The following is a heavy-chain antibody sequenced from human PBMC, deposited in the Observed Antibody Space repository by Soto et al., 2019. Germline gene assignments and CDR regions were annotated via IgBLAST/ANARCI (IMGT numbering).Heavy chain of an antibody. J-gene: IGHJ4*02. D-gene: IGHD5-12*01. CDR2: IYYSGST. Sequence: SETLSLTCTVSGGSISSGVYYWSWIRHHPGKGLEWIGYIYYSGSTYYNPSLKSRVTISVDTSKNQFSLKLSSVTAADTAVYYCARGEEDGYNYYFDYWGQGTLVTVSS. V-gene: IGHV4-31*03. CDR3: ARGEEDGYNYYFDY. CDR1: GGSISSGVYY.